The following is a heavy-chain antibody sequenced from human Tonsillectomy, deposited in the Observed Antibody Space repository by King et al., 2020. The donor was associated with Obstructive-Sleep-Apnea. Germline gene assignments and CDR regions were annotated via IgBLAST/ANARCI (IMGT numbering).Heavy chain of an antibody. D-gene: IGHD4-23*01. CDR3: VRERSYYGGAFDI. J-gene: IGHJ3*02. CDR2: INSDMSSI. V-gene: IGHV3-74*01. CDR1: GFTFSSYW. Sequence: VQLVESGGGLVQPGGSLRLSCAASGFTFSSYWMHWVRQAPGKGLVWVSHINSDMSSINYADSVKGRFTISRDNAKNTLYLQMNSLRAEDTAVYYCVRERSYYGGAFDIWGQGTMVTVSS.